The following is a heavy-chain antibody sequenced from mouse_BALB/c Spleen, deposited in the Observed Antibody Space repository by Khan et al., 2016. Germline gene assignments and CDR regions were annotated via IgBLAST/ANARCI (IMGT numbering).Heavy chain of an antibody. J-gene: IGHJ4*01. CDR3: ASTGAYAMDY. V-gene: IGHV2-2*02. CDR1: GFSLTRYG. Sequence: QMQLEESGPGLVQPSQSLSITCTVSGFSLTRYGIHWVRQSPGKGLEWLGVIWSGGSTDYNAAFISRLSISKDNSKSQVFLKMNSLQANDTAVYYCASTGAYAMDYWGQGTSVTVSS. CDR2: IWSGGST. D-gene: IGHD4-1*02.